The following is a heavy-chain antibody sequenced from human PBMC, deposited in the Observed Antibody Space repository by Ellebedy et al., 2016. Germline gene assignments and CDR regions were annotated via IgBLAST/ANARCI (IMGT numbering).Heavy chain of an antibody. J-gene: IGHJ6*03. Sequence: ASVKVSXKASRYTFTSYYMHWVRQAPGQGLEWMGIINPSGGSTSYAQKFQGRVTMTRDTSTSTVYMELSSLRSEDTAVYYCARDRCGGDCYLKWGRMLSYYMDVWGKGTTVTVSS. V-gene: IGHV1-46*01. CDR1: RYTFTSYY. CDR3: ARDRCGGDCYLKWGRMLSYYMDV. CDR2: INPSGGST. D-gene: IGHD2-21*01.